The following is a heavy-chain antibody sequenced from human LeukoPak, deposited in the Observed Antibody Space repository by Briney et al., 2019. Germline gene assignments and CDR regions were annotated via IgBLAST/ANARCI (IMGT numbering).Heavy chain of an antibody. CDR1: GDSLRSYY. V-gene: IGHV4-59*01. Sequence: SDTLSLTCTVSGDSLRSYYWTWIRQPPGKGLEWIGYNLDSGSTNSNPSLKSRITLSVDTSKNQSSLKLSSVTAADTAVYYCAREIRVAATFLDYWGQGTLVTVSS. D-gene: IGHD2-15*01. CDR2: NLDSGST. J-gene: IGHJ4*02. CDR3: AREIRVAATFLDY.